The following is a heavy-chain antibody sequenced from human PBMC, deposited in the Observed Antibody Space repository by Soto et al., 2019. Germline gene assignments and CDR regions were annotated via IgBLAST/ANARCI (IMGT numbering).Heavy chain of an antibody. CDR2: ISGSGGST. CDR3: AKDLAGVTGDPTHDAFDI. D-gene: IGHD7-27*01. CDR1: GFTFSSYA. V-gene: IGHV3-23*01. Sequence: GGSLRLSCAASGFTFSSYAMSWVRQAPGKGLEWVSAISGSGGSTYYADSVKGRFTISRDNSKNTLYLQMNSLRAEDTAVYYCAKDLAGVTGDPTHDAFDIWGQGTMVTVSS. J-gene: IGHJ3*02.